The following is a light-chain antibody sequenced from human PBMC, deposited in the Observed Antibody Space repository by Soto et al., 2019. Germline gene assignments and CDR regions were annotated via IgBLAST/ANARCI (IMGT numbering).Light chain of an antibody. CDR2: VAF. CDR1: QIVALW. J-gene: IGKJ5*01. Sequence: DIQMTQSTSSLSASVGDTFTITCRASQIVALWVNWYPQKAGKAPILLIYVAFTLESGVPSGFRGSRAGTEFILTISSLELGDFAVYLCHLRNKFGHGTLLEIK. CDR3: HLRNK. V-gene: IGKV1-39*01.